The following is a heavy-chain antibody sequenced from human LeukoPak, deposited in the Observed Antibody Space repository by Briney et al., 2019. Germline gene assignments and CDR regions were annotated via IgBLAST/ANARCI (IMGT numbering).Heavy chain of an antibody. D-gene: IGHD4-17*01. CDR2: ISGSGGST. CDR1: GFTFSRYA. CDR3: AKNAGYGHYPTPGDY. J-gene: IGHJ4*02. Sequence: GGSLRLSCAASGFTFSRYAMSWVRQAPGKGLEWVSAISGSGGSTYYADSVKGRFTISRDNSKNTLYLQMNSLRAEDTAIYYCAKNAGYGHYPTPGDYWGQGTLVTVSS. V-gene: IGHV3-23*01.